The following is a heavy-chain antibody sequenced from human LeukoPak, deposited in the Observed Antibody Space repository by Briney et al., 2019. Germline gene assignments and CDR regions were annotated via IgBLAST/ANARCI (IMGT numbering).Heavy chain of an antibody. CDR1: GFTFSGSA. CDR2: IRSKANSYAT. J-gene: IGHJ6*03. Sequence: GGSLRLSCAASGFTFSGSAMHWVRQASGKGLEWVGRIRSKANSYATAYAASVKGRFTISRDDSKNTAYLQMNSLKTEDTAVYYCTRLDDYSNSALVVYYYYYMDVWGKGTTVTVSS. D-gene: IGHD4-11*01. CDR3: TRLDDYSNSALVVYYYYYMDV. V-gene: IGHV3-73*01.